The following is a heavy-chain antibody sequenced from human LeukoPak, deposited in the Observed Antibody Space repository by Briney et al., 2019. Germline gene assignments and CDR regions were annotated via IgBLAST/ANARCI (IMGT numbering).Heavy chain of an antibody. CDR3: ARDNPIEDSSSAFDI. D-gene: IGHD3-22*01. Sequence: PSETLSLTCTVSGGSISSSSYYWGWIRQPPGKGLGWIGSIYYSGSTYYNPSLKSRVTISVDTSKNQFSLKLSSVTAADTAVYYCARDNPIEDSSSAFDIWGQGTMVTVSS. CDR1: GGSISSSSYY. CDR2: IYYSGST. V-gene: IGHV4-39*07. J-gene: IGHJ3*02.